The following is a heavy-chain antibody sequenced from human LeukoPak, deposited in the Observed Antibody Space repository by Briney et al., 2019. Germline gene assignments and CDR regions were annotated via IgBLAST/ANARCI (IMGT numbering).Heavy chain of an antibody. J-gene: IGHJ4*02. CDR2: IYYSGST. V-gene: IGHV4-59*01. CDR3: ARAGVTTFRGVITNFPFGY. D-gene: IGHD3-10*01. Sequence: PSETLSLTCTVSGGSISSYYWSWIRQPPGKGLEWIGYIYYSGSTNYNPSLKSRVTISVDTSKNQFSLKLSSVTAADTAVYYCARAGVTTFRGVITNFPFGYWGQGTLVTVSS. CDR1: GGSISSYY.